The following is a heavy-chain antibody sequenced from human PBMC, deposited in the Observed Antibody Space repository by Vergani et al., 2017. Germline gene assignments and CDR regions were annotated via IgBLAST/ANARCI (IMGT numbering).Heavy chain of an antibody. Sequence: EVQLVESGGGLVQPGGSLRLSCAASGFTFSSYWMSWVRQAPGKGLEWVANIKQDGSEKYYVDSVKGRFTISRDNAKKSLYLQMNSLRAEYTAVYYCARDSLDYDILTGYFPNWFDPWGQGTLVTVSS. J-gene: IGHJ5*02. CDR1: GFTFSSYW. D-gene: IGHD3-9*01. CDR3: ARDSLDYDILTGYFPNWFDP. CDR2: IKQDGSEK. V-gene: IGHV3-7*01.